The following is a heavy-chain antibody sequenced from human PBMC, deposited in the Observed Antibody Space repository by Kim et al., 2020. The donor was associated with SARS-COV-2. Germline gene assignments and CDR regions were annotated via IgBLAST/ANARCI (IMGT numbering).Heavy chain of an antibody. V-gene: IGHV4-39*07. D-gene: IGHD6-13*01. Sequence: SETLSLTCTVSGGSISSSSYYWGWIRQPPGKGLEWIGSIYYSGSTYYNPSLKSRVTISVDTSKNQFSLKLSSVTAADTAVYYCARDRNPSYSSRIGKGGMDVWGQGTTVTVSS. CDR3: ARDRNPSYSSRIGKGGMDV. J-gene: IGHJ6*02. CDR1: GGSISSSSYY. CDR2: IYYSGST.